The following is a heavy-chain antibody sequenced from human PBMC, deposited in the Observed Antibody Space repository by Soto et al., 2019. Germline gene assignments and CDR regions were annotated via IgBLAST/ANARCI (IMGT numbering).Heavy chain of an antibody. CDR3: ARVGDCSGGSCYPIRYYYYGMDV. CDR2: MNPNSGNT. V-gene: IGHV1-8*01. D-gene: IGHD2-15*01. J-gene: IGHJ6*02. Sequence: ASVKVSCKASGYTFTSYDINWVRQATGQGLEWMGWMNPNSGNTGYAQKFQGRVTMTRNTSISTAYMELSSLRSEDTAVYYCARVGDCSGGSCYPIRYYYYGMDVWGQGTTLTVSS. CDR1: GYTFTSYD.